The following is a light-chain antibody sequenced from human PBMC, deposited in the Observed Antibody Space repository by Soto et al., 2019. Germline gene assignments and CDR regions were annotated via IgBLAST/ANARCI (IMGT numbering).Light chain of an antibody. CDR1: SVDVGAYIY. J-gene: IGLJ1*01. Sequence: QSVLTQPASVSGSPGQSITISCGGTSVDVGAYIYVSWYQQFPGKAPKLILYEVNNRPSGVSNRFSGSKSDTTASLTISGLQPEDEADYYCSAYSDIDTKVFGTGTKVTVL. CDR3: SAYSDIDTKV. V-gene: IGLV2-14*03. CDR2: EVN.